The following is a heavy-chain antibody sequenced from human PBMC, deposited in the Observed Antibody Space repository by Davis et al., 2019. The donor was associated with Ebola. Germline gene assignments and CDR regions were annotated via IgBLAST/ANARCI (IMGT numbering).Heavy chain of an antibody. CDR2: IYYSGST. V-gene: IGHV4-59*11. J-gene: IGHJ4*01. CDR1: GGPISSHY. Sequence: PSDTLSPTSNASGGPISSHYWSWIRQPPGKGLEWIGYIYYSGSTNYNPSLKSRVTISVDTSKNQFSLKLSSVTAADTAVYYCARGVGFGSWGQGTLVTVSS. CDR3: ARGVGFGS. D-gene: IGHD3-3*01.